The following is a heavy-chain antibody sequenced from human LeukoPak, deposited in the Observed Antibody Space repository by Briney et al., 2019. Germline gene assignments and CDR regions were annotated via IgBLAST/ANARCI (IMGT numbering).Heavy chain of an antibody. Sequence: GGSLRLSCAASGVSSTSYRMNWVRQAPGKGLEWISYISSSGRTIYYADSVEGRFTISRDNAKKSLYLQMNNLRAEDTAVYYCAREDTSGLYYIDFWGQGTLVTVSS. J-gene: IGHJ4*02. CDR3: AREDTSGLYYIDF. V-gene: IGHV3-48*01. CDR2: ISSSGRTI. D-gene: IGHD5-18*01. CDR1: GVSSTSYR.